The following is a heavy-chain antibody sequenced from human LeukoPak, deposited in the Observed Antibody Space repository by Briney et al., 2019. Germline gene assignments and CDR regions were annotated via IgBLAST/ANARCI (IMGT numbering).Heavy chain of an antibody. J-gene: IGHJ6*03. CDR2: INHSGST. CDR1: GGSFSGYY. V-gene: IGHV4-34*01. CDR3: ARRRVPNYYYYYMDV. Sequence: PSETLSLTCAVYGGSFSGYYWSWIRQPPGKGLEWIGEINHSGSTNYNPSLKSRVTISVDTSKNQFSLKLSSVTAADTAVYYCARRRVPNYYYYYMDVWGKGTTVTVSS.